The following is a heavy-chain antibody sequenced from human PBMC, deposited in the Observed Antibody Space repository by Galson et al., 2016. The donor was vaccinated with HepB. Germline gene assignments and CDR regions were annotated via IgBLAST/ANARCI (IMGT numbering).Heavy chain of an antibody. CDR3: AKSPGGDWEFDY. CDR2: IKPDGSGK. D-gene: IGHD2-21*02. CDR1: GFTFNSNG. Sequence: SLRLSCAASGFTFNSNGMGWVRQSPGKGLEWVGNIKPDGSGKYYADSVKGRFTISRDNARNSLYLQMRSLRAEDTAIYYCAKSPGGDWEFDYWGQGTLVTVSS. J-gene: IGHJ4*02. V-gene: IGHV3-7*03.